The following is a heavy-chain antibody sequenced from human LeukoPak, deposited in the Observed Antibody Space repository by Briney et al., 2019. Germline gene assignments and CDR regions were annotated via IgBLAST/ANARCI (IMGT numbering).Heavy chain of an antibody. CDR3: AREDSYGHFDY. CDR2: ISGSTITT. CDR1: GFTFSSYN. Sequence: PGGSLRLSCEASGFTFSSYNMNWVRQAPGKGLEWVSYISGSTITTYYADSVKGRFTISRDNARNSLYLQIDSLRADDTAVYYCAREDSYGHFDYWGQGTLVTVSS. D-gene: IGHD5-18*01. V-gene: IGHV3-48*04. J-gene: IGHJ4*02.